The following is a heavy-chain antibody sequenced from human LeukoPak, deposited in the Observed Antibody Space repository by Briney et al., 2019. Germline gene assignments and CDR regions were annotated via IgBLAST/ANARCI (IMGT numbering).Heavy chain of an antibody. V-gene: IGHV3-30*03. CDR2: ISYDGSNK. CDR1: GFTFSSYG. J-gene: IGHJ4*02. D-gene: IGHD2-21*01. Sequence: GRSLRLSCAASGFTFSSYGMHWVRQAPGKGLEWVAVISYDGSNKYYADSVKGRFTISRDNSKNTLYLQMNSLRAEDTAVYYCARGDIPLDYWGQGTLVTVSS. CDR3: ARGDIPLDY.